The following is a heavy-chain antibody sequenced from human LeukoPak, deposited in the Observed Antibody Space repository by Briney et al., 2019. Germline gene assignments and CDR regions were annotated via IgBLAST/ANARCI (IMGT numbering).Heavy chain of an antibody. Sequence: GRSLRLSCAASGFTFDDYAMHWVRQAPGKGLEWVSGISWNSGSIGYADSVKGRFTISRDNAKNTLNLQMNSLRAEDTAVYYCVKVAAPGSGGRGGYWGQGTLVTVSS. CDR3: VKVAAPGSGGRGGY. V-gene: IGHV3-9*01. CDR1: GFTFDDYA. D-gene: IGHD6-13*01. J-gene: IGHJ4*02. CDR2: ISWNSGSI.